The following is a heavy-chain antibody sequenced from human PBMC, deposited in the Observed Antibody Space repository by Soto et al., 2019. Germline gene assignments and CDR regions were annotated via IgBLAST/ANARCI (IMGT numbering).Heavy chain of an antibody. CDR2: VNSYNGVT. J-gene: IGHJ4*02. Sequence: QVQLVQSGAEVKKPGASVKVSCKASGYTFTSYGITWVRQAPGQGLEWMGWVNSYNGVTNNARRIQGRVTMTTDTSTSTVYMELRSLRSDDTAVYYCASDRQNYGSFDYWGQGTLVTVSS. V-gene: IGHV1-18*01. CDR3: ASDRQNYGSFDY. D-gene: IGHD4-17*01. CDR1: GYTFTSYG.